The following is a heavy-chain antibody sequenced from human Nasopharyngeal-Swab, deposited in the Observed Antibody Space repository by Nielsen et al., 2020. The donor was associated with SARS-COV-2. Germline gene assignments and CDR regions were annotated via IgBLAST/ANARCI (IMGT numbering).Heavy chain of an antibody. CDR1: GFTFSSYA. J-gene: IGHJ3*02. V-gene: IGHV3-23*03. Sequence: GESPKISCAASGFTFSSYAMSWVRQAPGKGREWVSVIYSGGSSTYYADSVKGRFTISRDNSKNTLYLQMNSLRAEDTAVYYCANLYSSGWADAFEIWGQGTMVTVSS. CDR2: IYSGGSST. D-gene: IGHD6-19*01. CDR3: ANLYSSGWADAFEI.